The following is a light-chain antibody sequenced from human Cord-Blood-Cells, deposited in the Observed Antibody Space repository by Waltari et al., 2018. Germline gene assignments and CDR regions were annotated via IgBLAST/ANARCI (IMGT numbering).Light chain of an antibody. J-gene: IGKJ1*01. CDR2: AAS. Sequence: AIRITQSPSSLSASTGDRVTITCRASQGISSYLAWYQQKPGKAPKLLIYAASTLQSGVPSRFIGSRSGTDFTLTISCLQSEDFATYYCQLYYSYPWTFGQGTKVEIK. CDR3: QLYYSYPWT. CDR1: QGISSY. V-gene: IGKV1-8*01.